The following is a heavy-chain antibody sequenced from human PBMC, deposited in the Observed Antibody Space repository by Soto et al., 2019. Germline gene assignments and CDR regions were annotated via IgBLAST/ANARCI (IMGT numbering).Heavy chain of an antibody. J-gene: IGHJ3*02. CDR1: GGSFSGYY. V-gene: IGHV4-34*01. Sequence: SETLSLTCAVYGGSFSGYYWSWIRQPPGKGLEWIGEINHSGSTNYNPSLKSRVTISVDTSKNQFSLKLSSVTAADTAVYYCARGGFSSPDPCSGGSCYAFDIWGQGTMVNVS. CDR3: ARGGFSSPDPCSGGSCYAFDI. CDR2: INHSGST. D-gene: IGHD2-15*01.